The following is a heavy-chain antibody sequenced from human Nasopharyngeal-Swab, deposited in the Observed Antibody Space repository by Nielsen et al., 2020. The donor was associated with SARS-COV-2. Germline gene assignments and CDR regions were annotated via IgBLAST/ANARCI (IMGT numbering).Heavy chain of an antibody. V-gene: IGHV3-23*01. CDR2: ITGSGYSN. D-gene: IGHD4/OR15-4a*01. CDR1: GFTFSTYA. J-gene: IGHJ4*02. CDR3: AKDIYVASGGGY. Sequence: GESLKISCEASGFTFSTYAMGWVRQAPGGGLEWVSTITGSGYSNYYTDSGKGRFTISRDNSKNTLWLQMNSLSAEDTAVYFWAKDIYVASGGGYWGQGTLVTVSS.